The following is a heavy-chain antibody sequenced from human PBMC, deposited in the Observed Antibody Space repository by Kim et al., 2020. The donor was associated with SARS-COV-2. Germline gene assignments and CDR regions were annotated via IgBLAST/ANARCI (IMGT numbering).Heavy chain of an antibody. J-gene: IGHJ4*02. V-gene: IGHV1-69*01. D-gene: IGHD3-16*01. CDR3: AGGEGARLYFDY. Sequence: NYAQKFQGRVTITADESTSTAYMELGSLRSEDTAVYYCAGGEGARLYFDYWGQGTLVTVSS.